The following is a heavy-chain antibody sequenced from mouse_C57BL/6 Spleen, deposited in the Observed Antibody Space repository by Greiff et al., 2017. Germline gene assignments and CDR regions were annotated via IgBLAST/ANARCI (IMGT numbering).Heavy chain of an antibody. CDR1: GYTFTDYN. D-gene: IGHD2-4*01. V-gene: IGHV1-22*01. CDR2: INPNNGGT. J-gene: IGHJ2*01. CDR3: ARLYYDSPYFDY. Sequence: VQLQQSGPELVKPGASVKMSCKASGYTFTDYNMHWVKQSHGKSLEWIGYINPNNGGTSYNQKFKGKATLTVNKSSSTAYMELRSLTSEDSAVYYCARLYYDSPYFDYWGQGTTLTVSS.